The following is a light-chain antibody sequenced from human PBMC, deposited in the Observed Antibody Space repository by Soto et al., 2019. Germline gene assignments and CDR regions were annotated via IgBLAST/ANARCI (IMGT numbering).Light chain of an antibody. J-gene: IGKJ2*01. CDR1: QSVSSSY. CDR2: GAS. V-gene: IGKV3-20*01. CDR3: QKYGSSPLYT. Sequence: EIVLTQSPGTLSLSPGERATLSCRASQSVSSSYSAWYQQKPAQAPRLLNYGASSKATGIPDRVSGSGSGGDFSLTISRLEPEDFAVYYCQKYGSSPLYTFGQGTKLEIK.